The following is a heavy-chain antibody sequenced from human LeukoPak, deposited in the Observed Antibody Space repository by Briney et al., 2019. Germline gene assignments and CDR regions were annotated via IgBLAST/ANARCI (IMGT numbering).Heavy chain of an antibody. CDR2: ISYDGSNK. V-gene: IGHV3-30*18. D-gene: IGHD3-10*01. Sequence: PERSLRLSCAASGFTFSSNGMHWVRQAPGKGLERMAVISYDGSNKYYADSVKGRFTISRDNSKNTLYLQMNSLRAEDTAVYYCAKTYYYGSGSYSNYYYGMDVWGKGTTVTVSS. J-gene: IGHJ6*04. CDR3: AKTYYYGSGSYSNYYYGMDV. CDR1: GFTFSSNG.